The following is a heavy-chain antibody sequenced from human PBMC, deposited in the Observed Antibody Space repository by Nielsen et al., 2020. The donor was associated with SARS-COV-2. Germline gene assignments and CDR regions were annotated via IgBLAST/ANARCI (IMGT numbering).Heavy chain of an antibody. Sequence: GESLKISCTASGFTFGDYAMSWVRQAPGKGLEWVGFIRSKAYGGTTEYTASVKGRFTISRDDSKSIAYLQMNSLKTEDTAVYYCTRVKVDYYASGSEEYYFDYWGQGTLVTVSS. V-gene: IGHV3-49*04. CDR2: IRSKAYGGTT. D-gene: IGHD3-10*01. CDR3: TRVKVDYYASGSEEYYFDY. J-gene: IGHJ4*02. CDR1: GFTFGDYA.